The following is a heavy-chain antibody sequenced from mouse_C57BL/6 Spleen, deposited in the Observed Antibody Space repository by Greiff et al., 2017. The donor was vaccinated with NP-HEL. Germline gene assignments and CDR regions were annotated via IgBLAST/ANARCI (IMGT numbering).Heavy chain of an antibody. V-gene: IGHV1-15*01. CDR1: GYTFTDYE. Sequence: QVQLQQSGAELVRPGASVTLSCKASGYTFTDYEMHWVKQTPVHGLEWIGAIDPETGGTAYNQKFKGKAILTADKSSSTAYMELRSLTSEDSAVYYCTRGGSPEYFGVWGTGTTVTVSS. CDR3: TRGGSPEYFGV. D-gene: IGHD1-1*01. J-gene: IGHJ1*03. CDR2: IDPETGGT.